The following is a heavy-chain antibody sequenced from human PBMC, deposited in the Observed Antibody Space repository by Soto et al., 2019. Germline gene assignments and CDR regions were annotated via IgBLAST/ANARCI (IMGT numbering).Heavy chain of an antibody. Sequence: QVQLVQSGAEVKKPGSSVKVSCKASGGTFSSYAISWVRQAPGQGLEWMGGIIPIFGTANYAQKFQGRVTITADTSTSTAYMELSSLRSEDTAVYYCTSGVPGYSSGWADTGFDPWGQGTLVTVSS. CDR3: TSGVPGYSSGWADTGFDP. CDR2: IIPIFGTA. V-gene: IGHV1-69*06. J-gene: IGHJ5*02. D-gene: IGHD6-19*01. CDR1: GGTFSSYA.